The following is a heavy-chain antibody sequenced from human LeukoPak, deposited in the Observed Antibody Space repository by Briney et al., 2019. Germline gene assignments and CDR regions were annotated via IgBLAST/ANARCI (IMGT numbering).Heavy chain of an antibody. Sequence: GGSLRLSCAASGFTFSTYTMNWVRQAPGKGLEWVSSISSRSSSIYYADSVKGRFTISRDNAKNSLYLQMNSLRAEDTAVYYCAKVYFGPDYYIDVWGKGTTVTVSS. J-gene: IGHJ6*03. V-gene: IGHV3-21*01. CDR3: AKVYFGPDYYIDV. CDR1: GFTFSTYT. D-gene: IGHD3-10*01. CDR2: ISSRSSSI.